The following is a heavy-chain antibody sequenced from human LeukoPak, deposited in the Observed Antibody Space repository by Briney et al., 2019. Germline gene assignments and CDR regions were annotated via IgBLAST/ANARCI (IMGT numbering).Heavy chain of an antibody. J-gene: IGHJ4*02. V-gene: IGHV4-59*01. CDR1: GGSINDYY. CDR2: IHYGGNT. Sequence: PSETLSLTCTVSGGSINDYYWSWIRQPPGKGLEWIGYIHYGGNTDYNPSLKSRVVISVDTPNNRFSLKLNSVTAADTAVYYCARRGSGYPYYFDYWGQGTLVTVSS. CDR3: ARRGSGYPYYFDY. D-gene: IGHD3-22*01.